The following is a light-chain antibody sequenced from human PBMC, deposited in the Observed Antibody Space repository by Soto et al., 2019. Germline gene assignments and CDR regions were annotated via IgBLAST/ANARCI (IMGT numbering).Light chain of an antibody. CDR3: QKCKVAPFT. J-gene: IGKJ4*01. V-gene: IGKV1-27*01. CDR2: AAS. CDR1: QGIDNH. Sequence: DIQMTQSPSSLSASVGDRVTITCRASQGIDNHLAWYQQKPGKAPKLLIYAASTLQSGVPSRFTGSGSGTDFTHTISSLQPEDAATYYCQKCKVAPFTFGGGTKVEIK.